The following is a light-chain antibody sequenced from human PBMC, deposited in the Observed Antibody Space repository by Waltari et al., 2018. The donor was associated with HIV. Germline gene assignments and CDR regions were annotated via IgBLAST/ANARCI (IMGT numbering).Light chain of an antibody. CDR3: QQYFSPTWT. CDR1: QTISTW. Sequence: IQMTQSPSTLSASVGDRVTITCRASQTISTWLAWYQQKPGKGPKLLIYKASVVQSGVSSRFSVSGSGTEFTLTISSLQPDDFATYYFQQYFSPTWTFGQGTKVDI. V-gene: IGKV1-5*03. J-gene: IGKJ1*01. CDR2: KAS.